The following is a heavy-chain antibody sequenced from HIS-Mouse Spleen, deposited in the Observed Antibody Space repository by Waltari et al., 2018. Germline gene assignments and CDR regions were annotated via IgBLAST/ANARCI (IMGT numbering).Heavy chain of an antibody. CDR1: GFTFRGYG. D-gene: IGHD6-13*01. CDR3: AKEYSSSHNWFDP. V-gene: IGHV3-30*18. Sequence: QVQLVESGGGVVQPGRSLRLSCAASGFTFRGYGMHWVRQAPGKGLEWVAVISYDGSNKYYADSVKGRFTISRDNSKNTLYLQMNSLRAEDTAVYYCAKEYSSSHNWFDPWGQGTLVTVSS. J-gene: IGHJ5*02. CDR2: ISYDGSNK.